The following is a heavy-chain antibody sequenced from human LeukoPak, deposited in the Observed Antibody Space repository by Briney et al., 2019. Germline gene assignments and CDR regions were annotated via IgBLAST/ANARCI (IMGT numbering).Heavy chain of an antibody. CDR1: GFTFDDHG. V-gene: IGHV3-21*01. J-gene: IGHJ5*02. CDR3: ARDYYDSSGSSWFDP. CDR2: ISSGSSFM. D-gene: IGHD3-22*01. Sequence: GGSLRLSCAASGFTFDDHGMSWVRQAPGKGLEWVSSISSGSSFMYYADSVKGRFTISRDNAKNSLYLQMNSLRAKDTALYYCARDYYDSSGSSWFDPWGQGTLVTVSS.